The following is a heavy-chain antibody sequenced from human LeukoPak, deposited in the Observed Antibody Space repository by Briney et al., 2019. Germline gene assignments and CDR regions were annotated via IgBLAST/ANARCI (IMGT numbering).Heavy chain of an antibody. CDR2: IYYSGST. Sequence: SETLSLTCTVSGGSISSYYWSWIRQPPGKGLEWIGYIYYSGSTNYNPSLKSRVTISVDTSKNQFSLKLSSVTAADTAVYYCALGGARGGIDYWGQGTLVTVSS. CDR3: ALGGARGGIDY. V-gene: IGHV4-59*01. CDR1: GGSISSYY. J-gene: IGHJ4*02. D-gene: IGHD3-16*01.